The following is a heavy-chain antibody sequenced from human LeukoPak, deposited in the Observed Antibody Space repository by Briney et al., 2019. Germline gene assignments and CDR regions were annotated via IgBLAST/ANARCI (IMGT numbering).Heavy chain of an antibody. CDR2: ISSSSSYI. CDR3: ASVDYYGSVKYYNDVDY. V-gene: IGHV3-21*01. CDR1: GFTFSSYS. D-gene: IGHD3-10*01. J-gene: IGHJ4*02. Sequence: PGGSLRLSCAASGFTFSSYSMNWVRQAPGKGLEWVSSISSSSSYIYYADSVKGRFTISRDNAKNSLYLQMNSLRAEDTALYYCASVDYYGSVKYYNDVDYWGQGTLVTVSS.